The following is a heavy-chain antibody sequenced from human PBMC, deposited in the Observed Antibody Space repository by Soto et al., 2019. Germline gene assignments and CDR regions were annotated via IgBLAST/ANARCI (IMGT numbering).Heavy chain of an antibody. CDR3: TRANWYSEY. CDR2: IYYNGNT. CDR1: GGSISNHY. Sequence: QVQLQESGPGLVKPSETLSLTCSVAGGSISNHYWSWIRQPPGKGLEWIGYIYYNGNTNYNPSLKSRVTMSVATSRTQIPLKLTPVTAADTAVYYCTRANWYSEYWGQGTLVTVSS. V-gene: IGHV4-59*11. D-gene: IGHD7-27*01. J-gene: IGHJ4*02.